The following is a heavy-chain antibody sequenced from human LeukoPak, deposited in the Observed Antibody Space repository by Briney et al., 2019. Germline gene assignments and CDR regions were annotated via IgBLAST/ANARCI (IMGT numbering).Heavy chain of an antibody. CDR2: IYTSGST. CDR3: ARDTYYYDSSGYSSFDY. J-gene: IGHJ4*02. Sequence: SETLSLTCTVSSGSISSGSYYWSWIRQPAGKGLEWIGRIYTSGSTNYNPSLKSRVTMSVDTSKNQFSLKLNSVTAADTAVYYCARDTYYYDSSGYSSFDYWGQGTLVTVSS. D-gene: IGHD3-22*01. CDR1: SGSISSGSYY. V-gene: IGHV4-61*02.